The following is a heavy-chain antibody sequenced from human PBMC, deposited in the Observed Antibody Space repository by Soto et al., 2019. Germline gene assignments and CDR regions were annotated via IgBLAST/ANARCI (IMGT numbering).Heavy chain of an antibody. J-gene: IGHJ4*02. Sequence: SETLSLTCTVSGGSIRTSGYSWGWIRRPPEKGLEWIATISYSGSTYYNPSLKSRVTMAVDTSKNQFSLNLSSVTASDTSVYYCASTYDFWSGYYTVGYWGQGTLVTVSS. CDR2: ISYSGST. D-gene: IGHD3-3*01. CDR3: ASTYDFWSGYYTVGY. V-gene: IGHV4-39*01. CDR1: GGSIRTSGYS.